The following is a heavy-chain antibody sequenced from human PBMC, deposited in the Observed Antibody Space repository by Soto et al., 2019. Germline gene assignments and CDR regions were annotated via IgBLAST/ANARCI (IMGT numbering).Heavy chain of an antibody. V-gene: IGHV1-69*02. CDR1: GGTFSSYT. CDR3: ERVTCSGGSCSSPKFDP. D-gene: IGHD2-15*01. J-gene: IGHJ5*02. CDR2: IIPILGIA. Sequence: QVQLVQSGAEVKKPGSSVKVSCKASGGTFSSYTISWVRQAPGQGLEWMGRIIPILGIANYAQKLQGRVTITADKSTSTAYMEPSSLRSEHTAVYYCERVTCSGGSCSSPKFDPWGQGTLVTVSS.